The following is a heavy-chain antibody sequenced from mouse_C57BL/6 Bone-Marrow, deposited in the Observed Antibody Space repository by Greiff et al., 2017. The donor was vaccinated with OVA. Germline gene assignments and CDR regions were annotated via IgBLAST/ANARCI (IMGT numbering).Heavy chain of an antibody. CDR1: GYAFSSYW. J-gene: IGHJ1*03. D-gene: IGHD3-3*01. CDR3: AREGGTYWYFDV. Sequence: QVQLKESGAELVKPGASVKISCKASGYAFSSYWMNWVKQRPGKGLEWIGQIYPGDGDTNYNGKFKGKATLTADKSSSTAYMQLSSLTSEDSAVYFCAREGGTYWYFDVWGTGTTVTVSS. CDR2: IYPGDGDT. V-gene: IGHV1-80*01.